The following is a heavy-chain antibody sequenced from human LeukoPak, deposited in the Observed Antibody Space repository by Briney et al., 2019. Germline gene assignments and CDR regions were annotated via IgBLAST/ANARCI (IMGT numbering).Heavy chain of an antibody. CDR3: AREGKWFGTYYYCLDV. V-gene: IGHV4-4*07. D-gene: IGHD3-10*01. CDR1: TGSINDYY. J-gene: IGHJ6*04. CDR2: IYSSGGT. Sequence: SETLSLTCTVSTGSINDYYWSWVRQPAGKGLEWLGRIYSSGGTTYNPSFKSRITMSVDTSKNQFSLKMTSVTAADTAVYYCAREGKWFGTYYYCLDVWGKGTTVTVSS.